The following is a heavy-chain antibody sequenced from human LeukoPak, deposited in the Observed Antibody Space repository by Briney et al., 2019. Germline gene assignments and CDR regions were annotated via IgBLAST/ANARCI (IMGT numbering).Heavy chain of an antibody. D-gene: IGHD6-19*01. CDR2: IYDSGTT. CDR3: AGRRSSGWYAY. J-gene: IGHJ4*02. Sequence: GGSLRLSCVASDFTFSSYTMSWVRQAPGKGLEWVSVIYDSGTTYYADSVKGRFLIFRDTSKNTVDLQMNSLRVEDTAVYYCAGRRSSGWYAYWGQETLVTVSS. CDR1: DFTFSSYT. V-gene: IGHV3-53*01.